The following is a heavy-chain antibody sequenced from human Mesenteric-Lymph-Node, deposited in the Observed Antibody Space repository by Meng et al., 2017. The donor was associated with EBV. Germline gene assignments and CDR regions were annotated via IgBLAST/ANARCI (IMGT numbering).Heavy chain of an antibody. Sequence: QVQLQESGPGLVQPSQXLSLTCAXSGGSISSGGYYWSWIRQPPGKGLEWIGYVYYSGSTDYNPSLKSRVTISLDTSMKHFSLMLNSVTAADTAIYYCARGKGNREGTNDEWFDPWGQGILVTVSS. CDR3: ARGKGNREGTNDEWFDP. J-gene: IGHJ5*02. CDR2: VYYSGST. D-gene: IGHD5-24*01. V-gene: IGHV4-61*08. CDR1: GGSISSGGYY.